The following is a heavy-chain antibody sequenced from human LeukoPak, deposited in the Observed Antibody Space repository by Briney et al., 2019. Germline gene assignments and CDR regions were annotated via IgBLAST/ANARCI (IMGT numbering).Heavy chain of an antibody. Sequence: ASVKVSCKASGYSFTGSAMNWVRQAPGQGLEWMGWINTNTGNPTYAQGFTGRFVFSLDTSVSTAYLQISSLKGEDTAVYYCASGATFDYWGQGTLVTVSS. CDR3: ASGATFDY. CDR2: INTNTGNP. D-gene: IGHD1-26*01. CDR1: GYSFTGSA. V-gene: IGHV7-4-1*02. J-gene: IGHJ4*02.